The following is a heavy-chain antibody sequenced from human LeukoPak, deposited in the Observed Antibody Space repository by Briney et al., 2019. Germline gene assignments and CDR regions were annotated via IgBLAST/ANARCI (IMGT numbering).Heavy chain of an antibody. CDR3: ARVSSGSYFGYYYYYMDV. CDR2: INSDVSST. CDR1: GFTFSNYW. V-gene: IGHV3-74*01. D-gene: IGHD1-26*01. Sequence: PGGSLRLSCAACGFTFSNYWMQWVRHARGKGVVWFSRINSDVSSTISAASVKGRFTISRDNAKNTLYLQMNSLRAEDTAVYYCARVSSGSYFGYYYYYMDVWGKGTTVTVSS. J-gene: IGHJ6*03.